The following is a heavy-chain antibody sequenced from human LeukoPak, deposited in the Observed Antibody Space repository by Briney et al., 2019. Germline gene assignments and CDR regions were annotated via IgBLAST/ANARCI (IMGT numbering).Heavy chain of an antibody. V-gene: IGHV1-2*02. J-gene: IGHJ4*02. CDR3: ARGSIVGATFDYFDY. Sequence: ASVKVSCKASGYTFTGYYIHWVRQAPGQGLGGRGGINPNSGGTNYAQKFQGRVTMTRDTSISTAYMDLSRLRSDDTAVYYCARGSIVGATFDYFDYWGQGTLVTVSS. CDR1: GYTFTGYY. CDR2: INPNSGGT. D-gene: IGHD1-26*01.